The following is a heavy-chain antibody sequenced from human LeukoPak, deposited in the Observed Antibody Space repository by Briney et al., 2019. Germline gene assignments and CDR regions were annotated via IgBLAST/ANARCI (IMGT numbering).Heavy chain of an antibody. CDR1: GGSISSGVYY. D-gene: IGHD2-21*01. V-gene: IGHV4-31*03. CDR2: IYYSGST. Sequence: PSQTLSLTCTVSGGSISSGVYYWSWIRQHPGKGLEWIGYIYYSGSTYYNPSLKSRVTISVDTSKNQFSLKLSSVTAADTAVYYCARGGGDGYNFDYWGQGTLVTVSS. CDR3: ARGGGDGYNFDY. J-gene: IGHJ4*02.